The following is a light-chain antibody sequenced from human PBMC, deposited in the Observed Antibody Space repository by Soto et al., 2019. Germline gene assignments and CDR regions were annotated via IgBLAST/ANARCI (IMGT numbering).Light chain of an antibody. V-gene: IGKV1-17*01. CDR3: QQYYSYPQT. J-gene: IGKJ1*01. CDR2: GSS. CDR1: QAIRND. Sequence: DIQMTQSPSSLSASVGDRVTITCRASQAIRNDLAWYQQKPGRAPKRLIYGSSSLQSGVPSRFSGRGSGTEFTLTISSLQPEDFAVYYCQQYYSYPQTFGQGTKVDIK.